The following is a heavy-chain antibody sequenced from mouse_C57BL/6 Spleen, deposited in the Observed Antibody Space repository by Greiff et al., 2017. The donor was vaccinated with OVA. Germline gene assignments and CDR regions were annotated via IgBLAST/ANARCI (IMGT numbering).Heavy chain of an antibody. CDR3: ARETTVVALRGYFDV. CDR1: GYSITSGYY. Sequence: EVKLEESGPGLVKPSQSLSLTCSVTGYSITSGYYWNWIRQFPGNKLEWMGYISYDGSNNYNPSLKNRISITRDTSKNQFFLKLNSVTTEDTATYYCARETTVVALRGYFDVWGTGTTVTVSS. CDR2: ISYDGSN. V-gene: IGHV3-6*01. J-gene: IGHJ1*03. D-gene: IGHD1-1*01.